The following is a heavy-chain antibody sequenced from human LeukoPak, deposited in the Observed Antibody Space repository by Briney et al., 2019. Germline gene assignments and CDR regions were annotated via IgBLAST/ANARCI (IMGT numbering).Heavy chain of an antibody. Sequence: GGSLRLSCAASGFTFSSYAMSWVRQAPGKGREWVSSISGSGGSTYNADSVTGRFTISRDNSKNTLYLQMNSLRGDDAAVYYCAKSHYDILTGYYYYFDYWGQGTLVAVSS. CDR3: AKSHYDILTGYYYYFDY. J-gene: IGHJ4*02. CDR1: GFTFSSYA. CDR2: ISGSGGST. D-gene: IGHD3-9*01. V-gene: IGHV3-23*01.